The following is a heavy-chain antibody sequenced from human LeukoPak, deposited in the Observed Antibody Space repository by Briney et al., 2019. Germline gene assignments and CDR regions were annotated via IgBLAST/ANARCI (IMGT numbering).Heavy chain of an antibody. CDR3: AKAGYCTNGVCPIDY. V-gene: IGHV3-9*01. CDR2: ISWNSGST. Sequence: GGSLRLSCAASGFTFNRNAMNWVRQAPGKGLEWVSGISWNSGSTGYADSVKGRFTISRDNAKNSLYLHMNSLRAEDTALYYCAKAGYCTNGVCPIDYWGQGILVTVSS. J-gene: IGHJ4*02. D-gene: IGHD2-8*01. CDR1: GFTFNRNA.